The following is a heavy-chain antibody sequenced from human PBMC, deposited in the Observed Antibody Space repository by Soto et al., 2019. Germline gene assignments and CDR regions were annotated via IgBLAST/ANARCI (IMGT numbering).Heavy chain of an antibody. Sequence: VGSLRLSCAASGFTFSSYGMHWVRQAPGKGLEWVAFIWHDGGNKFYAESVKGRFTISRDNSKNTLYLQMTSLSAEDTAMYYCARDGDVYTGFGKDYWGQGTLVTVSS. CDR3: ARDGDVYTGFGKDY. CDR1: GFTFSSYG. D-gene: IGHD2-2*02. CDR2: IWHDGGNK. J-gene: IGHJ4*02. V-gene: IGHV3-33*01.